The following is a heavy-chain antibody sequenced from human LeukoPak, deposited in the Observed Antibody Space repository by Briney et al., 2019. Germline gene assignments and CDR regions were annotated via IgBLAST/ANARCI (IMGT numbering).Heavy chain of an antibody. J-gene: IGHJ4*02. Sequence: GGSLGLSCAASGFTFSSYAMSWVCQAPGKGLEWVSAISGSGGSTYYADSVKGRFTISRDNSKNTLYLQMNSLRAEDTAVYYCAKDRITIFGVVIIPDSHFDYWGQGTPVTVSS. CDR3: AKDRITIFGVVIIPDSHFDY. D-gene: IGHD3-3*01. V-gene: IGHV3-23*01. CDR2: ISGSGGST. CDR1: GFTFSSYA.